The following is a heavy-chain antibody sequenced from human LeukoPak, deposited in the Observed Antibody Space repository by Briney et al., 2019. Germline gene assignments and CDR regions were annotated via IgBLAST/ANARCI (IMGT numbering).Heavy chain of an antibody. Sequence: PSETLSLTCTVSGGSISSSSSYWGWIRQPPGKGLEWIGSIYHSGSTNYNPSLKSRVTMSVDKSKNQFSLKLSSVTAADTAVYYCARAIATDCTNGVCYTRKYNWFDPWGQGTLVTVSS. D-gene: IGHD2-8*01. CDR2: IYHSGST. V-gene: IGHV4-39*07. J-gene: IGHJ5*02. CDR3: ARAIATDCTNGVCYTRKYNWFDP. CDR1: GGSISSSSSY.